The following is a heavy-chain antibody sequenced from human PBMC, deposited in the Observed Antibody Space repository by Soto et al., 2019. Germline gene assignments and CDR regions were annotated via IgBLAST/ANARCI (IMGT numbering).Heavy chain of an antibody. CDR1: GFTFGDYA. CDR2: IRNKAYGGTT. V-gene: IGHV3-49*04. CDR3: TREEYNYYRCGYSGTGTVIEYNMDV. D-gene: IGHD3-22*01. Sequence: YQRLSCTASGFTFGDYAMSWVRQAPGKXLERGGFIRNKAYGGTTEYAASVKGRFTISRDDSKSIAYLQMNSLKTEDTAVYNCTREEYNYYRCGYSGTGTVIEYNMDVWGQGTTVTCSS. J-gene: IGHJ6*02.